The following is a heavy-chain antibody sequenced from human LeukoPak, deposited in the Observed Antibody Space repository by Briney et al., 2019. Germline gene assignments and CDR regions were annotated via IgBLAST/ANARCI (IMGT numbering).Heavy chain of an antibody. D-gene: IGHD3-22*01. CDR3: AKDVGDSSGYYWAPGY. CDR2: ISYDGSNK. V-gene: IGHV3-30*18. J-gene: IGHJ4*02. Sequence: GGSLRLSCATSGFTFSSYGMHWVRQAPGKGLEWVAVISYDGSNKYYADSVKGRFTISRDNSKNTLYLQMNSLRAEDTAVYYCAKDVGDSSGYYWAPGYWGQGTLVTVSS. CDR1: GFTFSSYG.